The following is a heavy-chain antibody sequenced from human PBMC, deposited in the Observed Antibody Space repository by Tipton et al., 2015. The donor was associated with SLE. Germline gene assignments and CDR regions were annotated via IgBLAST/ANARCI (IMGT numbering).Heavy chain of an antibody. CDR1: GFTFTSYW. J-gene: IGHJ4*02. D-gene: IGHD2-2*01. Sequence: GSLRLSCAASGFTFTSYWMSWVRQAPGKGLEWVANINQDGSQKFYMDSVDSVEGRFTISRDNVRNTLYLQMTNLRGDDTAVYYCARSQVNKFQQQAFPYYFDYWGQGTLVTVSS. CDR3: ARSQVNKFQQQAFPYYFDY. V-gene: IGHV3-7*01. CDR2: INQDGSQK.